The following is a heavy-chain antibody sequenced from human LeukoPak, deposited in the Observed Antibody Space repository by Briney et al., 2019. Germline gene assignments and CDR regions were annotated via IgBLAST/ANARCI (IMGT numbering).Heavy chain of an antibody. CDR1: GFTFRSYS. D-gene: IGHD2-21*01. CDR2: INSRGNDK. J-gene: IGHJ4*02. CDR3: AREGSIVPHQDLDC. V-gene: IGHV3-21*01. Sequence: KPGESLKISCAASGFTFRSYSMNWVRQAPGKGLEWVSSINSRGNDKYYAESVKGRLTISRDNAKNSLYLQMNNLRVEDTAVYYCAREGSIVPHQDLDCWGQGSLVTVSS.